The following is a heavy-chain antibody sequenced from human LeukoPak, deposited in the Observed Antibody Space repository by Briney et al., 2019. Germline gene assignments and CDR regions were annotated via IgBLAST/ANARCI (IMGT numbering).Heavy chain of an antibody. CDR2: ISYDGSNK. J-gene: IGHJ4*02. CDR1: EFTFSSYG. D-gene: IGHD3-22*01. Sequence: GGSLRLSCAASEFTFSSYGMHWVRQAPGKGLEWVAVISYDGSNKYYADSVKGRFTISRDNSKNTLYLQMNSLRAEDTAVYYCAKDYYDSSGYYLPVGYWGQGTLVTVSS. V-gene: IGHV3-30*18. CDR3: AKDYYDSSGYYLPVGY.